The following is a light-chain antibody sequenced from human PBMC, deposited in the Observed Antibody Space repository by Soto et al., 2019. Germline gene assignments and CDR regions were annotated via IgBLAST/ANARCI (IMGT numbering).Light chain of an antibody. CDR2: AAS. V-gene: IGKV1-9*01. J-gene: IGKJ1*01. Sequence: IQLTQSPSSLSASVGDRVTITCRASQDIAIYLAWYQQKPGEAPKLLIYAASTLYGGVPSRFSGSGSGTDFALTITSLQAEDFATYYCQQLNSYPQTFGQGTKVDIK. CDR1: QDIAIY. CDR3: QQLNSYPQT.